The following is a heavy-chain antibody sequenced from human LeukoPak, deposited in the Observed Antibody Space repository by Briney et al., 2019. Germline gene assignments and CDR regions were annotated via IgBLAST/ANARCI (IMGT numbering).Heavy chain of an antibody. CDR3: ASSQQLVSYFDY. J-gene: IGHJ4*02. CDR1: GGSISSSSYY. CDR2: IYYSGST. D-gene: IGHD6-6*01. V-gene: IGHV4-39*01. Sequence: PSETLSLTCTVSGGSISSSSYYWGWIRQPPGKGLEWIGSIYYSGSTYYNPSLKSRVTISVDTSKNQFSLKLSSVTAADTAVYYCASSQQLVSYFDYWGQGTLVTVSS.